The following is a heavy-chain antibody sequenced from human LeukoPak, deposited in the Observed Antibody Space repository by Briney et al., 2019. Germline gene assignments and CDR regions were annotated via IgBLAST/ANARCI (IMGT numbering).Heavy chain of an antibody. CDR3: ARDPMAVAGSDFDY. V-gene: IGHV1-18*01. CDR1: GYTFTSYG. CDR2: ISAYNGNT. J-gene: IGHJ4*02. Sequence: SVKVSCKASGYTFTSYGISWVRQAPGQGLEWMGWISAYNGNTNYAQKLQGRVTMTTDASTSTAYMELRSLRSDDTAVYYCARDPMAVAGSDFDYWGQGTLVTVSS. D-gene: IGHD6-19*01.